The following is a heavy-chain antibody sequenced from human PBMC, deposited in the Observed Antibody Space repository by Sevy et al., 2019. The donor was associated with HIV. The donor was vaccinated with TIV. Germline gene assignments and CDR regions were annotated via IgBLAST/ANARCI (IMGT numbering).Heavy chain of an antibody. CDR3: AKKGGYGSGSYYWYFDL. Sequence: GGYLRLSCAASGFTFSAYWMHWVRQAPGKGLVWVSHINTDGSGTSYADSVKGRFTISRDNAKNTLYLQMNSLRAEDSVVYYCAKKGGYGSGSYYWYFDLWGRGNLVTVSS. V-gene: IGHV3-74*01. CDR1: GFTFSAYW. J-gene: IGHJ2*01. CDR2: INTDGSGT. D-gene: IGHD3-10*01.